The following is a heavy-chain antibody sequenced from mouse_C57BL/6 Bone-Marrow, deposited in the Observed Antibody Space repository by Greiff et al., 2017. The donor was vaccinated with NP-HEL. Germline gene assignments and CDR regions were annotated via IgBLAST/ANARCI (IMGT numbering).Heavy chain of an antibody. V-gene: IGHV1-26*01. CDR2: INPNNGGT. CDR1: GYTFTDYY. CDR3: ARWGFRAWFAY. J-gene: IGHJ3*01. Sequence: EVQLQQSGPELVKPGASVKISCKASGYTFTDYYMNWVKQSHGKSLEWIGDINPNNGGTSYNQKFKGKATLTVDKSSSTDYMELRSLTSEDSAVYYCARWGFRAWFAYWGQGTLVTVSA.